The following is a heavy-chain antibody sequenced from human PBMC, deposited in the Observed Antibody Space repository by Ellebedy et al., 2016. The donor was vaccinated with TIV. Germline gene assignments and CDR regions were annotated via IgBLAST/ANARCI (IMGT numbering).Heavy chain of an antibody. Sequence: GGSLRLSCAASGFTVSNTYMGWVRQAPGKGLDWASVIYSGGSTYYADSVKGRFTISRDNSKNTLFLQMNSLRAEDTAVYYCGTPGGYVSGFGQWGQGTLVIVSS. CDR3: GTPGGYVSGFGQ. V-gene: IGHV3-53*01. J-gene: IGHJ4*02. CDR2: IYSGGST. D-gene: IGHD2-15*01. CDR1: GFTVSNTY.